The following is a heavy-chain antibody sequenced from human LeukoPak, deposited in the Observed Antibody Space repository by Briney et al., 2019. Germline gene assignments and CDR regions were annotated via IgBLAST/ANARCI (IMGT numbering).Heavy chain of an antibody. CDR3: ASSTQWLGNYFDY. CDR2: ISSSGSTI. Sequence: GGSLRLSCAASGFTFSSYEMNWVRQAPGRGLEWVSYISSSGSTIYYADSVKGRFTISRDNAKNSLYLQMNSLRAEDTAVYYCASSTQWLGNYFDYWGQGTLVTVSS. V-gene: IGHV3-48*03. CDR1: GFTFSSYE. D-gene: IGHD6-19*01. J-gene: IGHJ4*02.